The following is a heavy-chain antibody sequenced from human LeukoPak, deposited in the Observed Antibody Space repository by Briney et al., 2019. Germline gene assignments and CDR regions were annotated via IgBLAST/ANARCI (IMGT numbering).Heavy chain of an antibody. V-gene: IGHV3-48*03. D-gene: IGHD6-19*01. Sequence: PGGSLRLYCAASGFTFSSYEMNWVRQAPGKGLEWVSYISSSGSTIYYADSVKGRFTISRDNAKNSLYLQMNSLRAEDTAVYYCARDEGQWLVPDYWGQGTLVTVSS. CDR3: ARDEGQWLVPDY. J-gene: IGHJ4*02. CDR1: GFTFSSYE. CDR2: ISSSGSTI.